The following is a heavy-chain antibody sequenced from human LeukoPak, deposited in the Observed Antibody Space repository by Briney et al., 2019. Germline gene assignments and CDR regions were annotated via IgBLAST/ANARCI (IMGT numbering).Heavy chain of an antibody. V-gene: IGHV4-39*01. CDR2: ISSSGIT. D-gene: IGHD3-22*01. Sequence: SETLSFTCIVSGGSISSSNYYWGWIRQPPGKGLEWIGTISSSGITFYNPSLKSRVTISVDTSKNQFSLELSSVTAADTAVYYCSRTKADSSGYSYFDYWGQGTLVTVSS. CDR1: GGSISSSNYY. J-gene: IGHJ4*02. CDR3: SRTKADSSGYSYFDY.